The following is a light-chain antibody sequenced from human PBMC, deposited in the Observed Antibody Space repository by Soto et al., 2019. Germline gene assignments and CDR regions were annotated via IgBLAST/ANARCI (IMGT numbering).Light chain of an antibody. V-gene: IGKV1-9*01. CDR2: GAS. Sequence: IPLTQSPSSLSSSVGDRVTITCRASQGISSFLAWYQQKPGKAPKLLIYGASTLQTGGPSRFSGSGSGTEFTPLTSSLQPADFATYYCQQLNSYPITFGQGTRLEIK. J-gene: IGKJ5*01. CDR3: QQLNSYPIT. CDR1: QGISSF.